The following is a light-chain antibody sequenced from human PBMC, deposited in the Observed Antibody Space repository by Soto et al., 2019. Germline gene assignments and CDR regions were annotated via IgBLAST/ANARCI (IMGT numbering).Light chain of an antibody. V-gene: IGKV3-20*01. CDR2: AAS. CDR1: QSVSASQ. CDR3: HHYASSSPYT. J-gene: IGKJ1*01. Sequence: EIVLTQSPGTLSLSPGERATLSCRASQSVSASQLAWYQQKPAQAPRRLIFAASIRAAGISDRFSGSGSGLHLPLTIRSLLHEDFAVHYCHHYASSSPYTFGQGTNVQFK.